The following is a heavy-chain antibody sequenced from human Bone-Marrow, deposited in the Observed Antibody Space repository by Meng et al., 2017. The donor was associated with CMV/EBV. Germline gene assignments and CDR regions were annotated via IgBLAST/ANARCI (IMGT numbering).Heavy chain of an antibody. CDR1: GLSVSDNY. J-gene: IGHJ6*02. V-gene: IGHV3-66*01. CDR3: ARDRYQLLNNYYYYGMDV. CDR2: IYSDGGT. Sequence: GESLKISCAASGLSVSDNYMSWVRQAPGKGLEWVSVIYSDGGTHYADSVKGRFTISRDNAKNSLYLQMNSLRAEDTAVYYCARDRYQLLNNYYYYGMDVWGQGTTVTVSS. D-gene: IGHD2-2*01.